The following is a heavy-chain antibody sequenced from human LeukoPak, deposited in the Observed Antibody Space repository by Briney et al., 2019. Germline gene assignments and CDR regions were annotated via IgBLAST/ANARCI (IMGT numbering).Heavy chain of an antibody. J-gene: IGHJ4*02. CDR3: ATGDYFDF. CDR2: TNPNGDVT. V-gene: IGHV1-2*04. CDR1: GYTFSGYY. Sequence: ASVKVSCKASGYTFSGYYVHWVRQAPGQGLEWMGRTNPNGDVTNYAQNFQGWVTLTRDTSISTAYMELSRLRSDDTAVYYCATGDYFDFWGQGTLVTVSS.